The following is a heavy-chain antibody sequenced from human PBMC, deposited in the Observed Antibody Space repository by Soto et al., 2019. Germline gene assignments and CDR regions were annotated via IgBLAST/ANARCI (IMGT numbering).Heavy chain of an antibody. CDR1: GFTVSSNY. J-gene: IGHJ4*02. D-gene: IGHD6-13*01. CDR2: IFSGGTT. V-gene: IGHV3-66*01. Sequence: PGGSLRLSCVTSGFTVSSNYMSWVRQAPGKGLEWVSVIFSGGTTSYADSVKGRFFISRDNSKNTLYLQMNSLRAEDTAVYYCAKGGYSSSWYRKYYFDYWGQGTLVTVSS. CDR3: AKGGYSSSWYRKYYFDY.